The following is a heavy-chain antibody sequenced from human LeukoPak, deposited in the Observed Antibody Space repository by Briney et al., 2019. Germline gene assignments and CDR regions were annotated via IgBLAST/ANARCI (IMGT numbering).Heavy chain of an antibody. J-gene: IGHJ4*02. V-gene: IGHV4-34*01. Sequence: SETLSLTCAVYGGSFSGYYWSWIRQPPGKGLEWIGEINHSGSTNYNPSLKSRVTISVDTSKNQFSLKLSSVTAADTAVYYCARDTAPLLVGATRYWGQGTLVTVSS. CDR3: ARDTAPLLVGATRY. D-gene: IGHD1-26*01. CDR2: INHSGST. CDR1: GGSFSGYY.